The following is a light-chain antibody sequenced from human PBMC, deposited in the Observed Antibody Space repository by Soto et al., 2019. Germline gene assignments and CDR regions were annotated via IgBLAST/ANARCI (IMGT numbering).Light chain of an antibody. V-gene: IGKV3-11*01. CDR1: ESVSSH. CDR2: DAS. CDR3: QQRSNWPSLT. Sequence: EIVLTQSPGTLSLSPGERTTLSCRASESVSSHLAWYQQKPGQAPRLLIYDASNRATGIPARFSGSGSGTDFTLTISSLEPEDFAVYYCQQRSNWPSLTFGGGTKVDIK. J-gene: IGKJ4*01.